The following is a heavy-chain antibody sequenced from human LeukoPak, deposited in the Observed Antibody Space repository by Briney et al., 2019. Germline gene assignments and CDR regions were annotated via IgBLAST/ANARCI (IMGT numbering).Heavy chain of an antibody. J-gene: IGHJ5*02. CDR2: MNPNSGNT. V-gene: IGHV1-8*01. CDR3: ARSSSSWYRFSWSDP. CDR1: GYTFTSYD. Sequence: ASVKVSCKASGYTFTSYDINWVRQATGQGLEWMGWMNPNSGNTGYAQKFQGRVTMTRNTSISTAYMELSSLRSEDTAVYYCARSSSSWYRFSWSDPWGQGTLVTVSS. D-gene: IGHD6-13*01.